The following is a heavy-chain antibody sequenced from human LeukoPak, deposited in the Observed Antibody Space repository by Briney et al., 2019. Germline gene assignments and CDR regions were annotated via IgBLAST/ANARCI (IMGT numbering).Heavy chain of an antibody. CDR3: AREPLYCSGGSCYSVDAFDI. Sequence: GGSLRLSCAASGFTFSSYWMHWVRQAPGKGLVWVSRINSDGSSTSYADSVKGRFTIPRDNAKNTLYLQMNSLRAEDTAVYYCAREPLYCSGGSCYSVDAFDIWGQGTMVTVSS. D-gene: IGHD2-15*01. J-gene: IGHJ3*02. CDR2: INSDGSST. V-gene: IGHV3-74*01. CDR1: GFTFSSYW.